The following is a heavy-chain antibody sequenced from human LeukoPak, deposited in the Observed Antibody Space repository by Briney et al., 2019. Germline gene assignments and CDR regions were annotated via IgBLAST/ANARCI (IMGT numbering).Heavy chain of an antibody. CDR1: GGTFSSYA. J-gene: IGHJ6*02. CDR2: IIPIFGTA. CDR3: ARDPLDIVVVPAAMEYYYYYGMDV. Sequence: ASVKVSCKASGGTFSSYAISWVRQAPGQGLEWMGGIIPIFGTANYAQKFQGRVTITADESTSTAYMELSSLRSEDTAVYYCARDPLDIVVVPAAMEYYYYYGMDVWGQGTTVTVSS. V-gene: IGHV1-69*13. D-gene: IGHD2-2*01.